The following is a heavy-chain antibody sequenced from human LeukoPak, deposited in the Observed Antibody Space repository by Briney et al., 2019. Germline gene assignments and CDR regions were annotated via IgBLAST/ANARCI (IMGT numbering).Heavy chain of an antibody. CDR1: GFTFSIST. CDR3: AKGLGSYYYAATFDY. J-gene: IGHJ4*02. D-gene: IGHD1-26*01. Sequence: VGSLRLSCADSGFTFSISTMTWVRPAPGRGLECVSPTSGGGVNTYYADSVKGRFTISRDNSKNTLYLQMNSLRAEDTALYYCAKGLGSYYYAATFDYWGQGTLVTVSS. V-gene: IGHV3-23*01. CDR2: TSGGGVNT.